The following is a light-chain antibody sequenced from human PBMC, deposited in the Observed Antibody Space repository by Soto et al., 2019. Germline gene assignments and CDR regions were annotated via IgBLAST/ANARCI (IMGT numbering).Light chain of an antibody. J-gene: IGKJ4*01. V-gene: IGKV3-11*01. Sequence: EIVLTQSPATLSLSPGERATLSCRASQSIRTFLAWYQHRPGQAPRLLIYDASRRATGIPARFSGGGSGTDFTLTISRLEPEDFAVYYCQQFSSYPLTFGGGTKVDIK. CDR3: QQFSSYPLT. CDR2: DAS. CDR1: QSIRTF.